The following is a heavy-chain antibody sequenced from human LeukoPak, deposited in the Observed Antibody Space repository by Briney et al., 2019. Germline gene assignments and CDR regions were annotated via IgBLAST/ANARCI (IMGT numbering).Heavy chain of an antibody. D-gene: IGHD3-22*01. J-gene: IGHJ1*01. Sequence: ASVKVSCKASGYTFTGYYMHWVRRAPGQGLEWMGWINPNSGGTNYAQKFQGRVTMTRDTSISTAYMELSRLRSDDTAVYYCAREYYYDSSGYTAEYFQHWGQGTLVTVSS. CDR1: GYTFTGYY. CDR3: AREYYYDSSGYTAEYFQH. V-gene: IGHV1-2*02. CDR2: INPNSGGT.